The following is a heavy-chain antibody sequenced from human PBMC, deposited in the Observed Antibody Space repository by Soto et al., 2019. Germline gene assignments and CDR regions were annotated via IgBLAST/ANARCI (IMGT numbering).Heavy chain of an antibody. CDR2: IYHSGIT. D-gene: IGHD2-2*01. CDR1: GGSISSGGYS. Sequence: SETLSLTCAVSGGSISSGGYSWIWIRQPPGKGLEWIGYIYHSGITYYNPSLKSLVTISVDRSKNQFSLKLISVTAAEPAVYYCAIGSIVVVPAAMRGYLQHWGQGTLVSV. J-gene: IGHJ1*01. V-gene: IGHV4-30-2*01. CDR3: AIGSIVVVPAAMRGYLQH.